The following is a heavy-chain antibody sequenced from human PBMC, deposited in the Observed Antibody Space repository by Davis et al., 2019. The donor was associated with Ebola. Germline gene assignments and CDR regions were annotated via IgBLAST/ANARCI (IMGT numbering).Heavy chain of an antibody. J-gene: IGHJ6*02. CDR1: AFTFDDYA. V-gene: IGHV3-43*02. Sequence: GRSLRLSCAASAFTFDDYAMHWVRQAPGKGLEWVSLISGDGGSTYYADSVKGRFTISRDSSKNSLYLQMNSLRTEDTAFYYCARTTIPYYYYYGMDVWGQGTTVTVSS. D-gene: IGHD5-24*01. CDR2: ISGDGGST. CDR3: ARTTIPYYYYYGMDV.